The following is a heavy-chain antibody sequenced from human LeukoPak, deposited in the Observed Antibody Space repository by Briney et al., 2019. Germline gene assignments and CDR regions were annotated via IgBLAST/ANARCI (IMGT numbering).Heavy chain of an antibody. V-gene: IGHV3-23*01. CDR2: ISGSGGST. Sequence: GGSLRLSCAASGFTFSSYAMSWVRQAPGKGLEWVSTISGSGGSTYYADSVKGRFTISRDNTKNALYLQMNSLRADDTAVYFCARDSTWLLDYWGQGTLITVSS. CDR3: ARDSTWLLDY. D-gene: IGHD6-19*01. CDR1: GFTFSSYA. J-gene: IGHJ4*02.